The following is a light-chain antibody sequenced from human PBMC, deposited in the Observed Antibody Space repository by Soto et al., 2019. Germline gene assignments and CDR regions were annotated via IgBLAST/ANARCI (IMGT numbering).Light chain of an antibody. V-gene: IGLV1-51*01. CDR3: ATWDSSLSTVV. J-gene: IGLJ2*01. CDR1: STKIGDNF. CDR2: EIN. Sequence: QSVLTQPPSVSAAPGQKVTISCSGISTKIGDNFVSWYQQLPGTAPKLLIYEINQRLSEIPDRFSGSKSGTSATLGITGLQTGDEADYYCATWDSSLSTVVFGGGTKVTVL.